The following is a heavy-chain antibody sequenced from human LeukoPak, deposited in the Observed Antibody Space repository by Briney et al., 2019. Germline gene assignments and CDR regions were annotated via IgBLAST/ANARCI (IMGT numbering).Heavy chain of an antibody. CDR1: GFTFGSYA. CDR2: ISGSGGST. J-gene: IGHJ6*03. Sequence: GGSLRLSCAASGFTFGSYAMSWVRQPPGKGLEWVSTISGSGGSTYYADSLKGRFAISRDSSKNTLYLQMNGLGAEDTAVYYCAKESGFGGYYYYMAVWGKGTTVTVSS. CDR3: AKESGFGGYYYYMAV. D-gene: IGHD3-22*01. V-gene: IGHV3-23*01.